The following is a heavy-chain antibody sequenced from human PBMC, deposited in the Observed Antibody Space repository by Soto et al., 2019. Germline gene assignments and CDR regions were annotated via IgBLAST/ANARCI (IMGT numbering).Heavy chain of an antibody. CDR2: INAGNGNT. CDR3: AFSPEAPCDYTDGMDV. CDR1: GYTFTSYA. D-gene: IGHD4-17*01. Sequence: ASVKVSCKASGYTFTSYAMHWVRQAPGQRLEWMGWINAGNGNTKYSQKFQGRVTITRDTSASTAYMELSSLRSEDTAVYYCAFSPEAPCDYTDGMDVWGQGTTVTVSS. J-gene: IGHJ6*02. V-gene: IGHV1-3*01.